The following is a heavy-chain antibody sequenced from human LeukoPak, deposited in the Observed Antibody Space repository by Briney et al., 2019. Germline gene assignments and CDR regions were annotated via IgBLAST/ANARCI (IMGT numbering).Heavy chain of an antibody. CDR3: ARDVDTVVVPAATQIDY. CDR1: GFTFDDYG. J-gene: IGHJ4*02. CDR2: ISWDGDST. Sequence: GGSLRLSCAASGFTFDDYGMHWVRQPPGKGLEWVSLISWDGDSTYYAASVKGRFTISRDNSKNSLYLQMNSVSNEDTALYYCARDVDTVVVPAATQIDYWGQGTLVTVSS. V-gene: IGHV3-43*01. D-gene: IGHD2-2*01.